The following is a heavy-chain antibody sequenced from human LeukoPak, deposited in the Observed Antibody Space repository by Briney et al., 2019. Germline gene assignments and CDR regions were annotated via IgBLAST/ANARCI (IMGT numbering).Heavy chain of an antibody. D-gene: IGHD3-10*01. CDR1: GFRFSSYA. J-gene: IGHJ4*02. V-gene: IGHV3-23*01. CDR2: ISGSGGST. Sequence: GGSLRLSCAASGFRFSSYAMSWVRQAPGKGLEWVSAISGSGGSTYYADSVKGRFTISRDNSKNTLYLQMNSLRAEDTAVYYCAKDRLPLIRGIDYWGQGTLVTVSS. CDR3: AKDRLPLIRGIDY.